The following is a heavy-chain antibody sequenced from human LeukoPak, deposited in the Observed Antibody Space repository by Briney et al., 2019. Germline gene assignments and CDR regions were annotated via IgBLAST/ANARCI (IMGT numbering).Heavy chain of an antibody. D-gene: IGHD3-9*01. J-gene: IGHJ6*03. Sequence: GGSLRLSCPASGFTFSSYSMSWVRQAPGKGLEWVSSISSSSSYIYYADSVKGRFTISRDNAKNSLYLQMNSLRAEDTAVYYCAREYYDILTGYSRRYYYMDVWGKGTTVTVSS. CDR3: AREYYDILTGYSRRYYYMDV. V-gene: IGHV3-21*01. CDR1: GFTFSSYS. CDR2: ISSSSSYI.